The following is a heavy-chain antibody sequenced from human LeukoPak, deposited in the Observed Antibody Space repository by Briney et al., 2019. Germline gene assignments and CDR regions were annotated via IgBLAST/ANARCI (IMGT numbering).Heavy chain of an antibody. J-gene: IGHJ5*02. CDR2: INPSGYT. CDR3: ARDNSVGDVAWWFDP. CDR1: GHTFSSNY. Sequence: ASVKVSCKASGHTFSSNYIHWVRQAPGQGLEWMGIINPSGYTTYAQKFQGRVTMTRDMSTTTDYMELSSLRSEDTAVYYCARDNSVGDVAWWFDPWGQGTLVTVSS. D-gene: IGHD1-26*01. V-gene: IGHV1-46*01.